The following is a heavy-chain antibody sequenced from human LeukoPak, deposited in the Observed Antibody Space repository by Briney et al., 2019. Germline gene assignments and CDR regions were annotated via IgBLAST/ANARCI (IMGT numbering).Heavy chain of an antibody. Sequence: GGSLRLSCAASGLTFSSYAMSWVRQAPGKGLECVSAISGSGGSTYYADSVKGRFTISRDNSKNTLYLQMNSLRAEDTAAYYCAKGYRSNYVYFDYWGQGTLVTVSS. J-gene: IGHJ4*02. CDR2: ISGSGGST. V-gene: IGHV3-23*01. CDR1: GLTFSSYA. D-gene: IGHD4-11*01. CDR3: AKGYRSNYVYFDY.